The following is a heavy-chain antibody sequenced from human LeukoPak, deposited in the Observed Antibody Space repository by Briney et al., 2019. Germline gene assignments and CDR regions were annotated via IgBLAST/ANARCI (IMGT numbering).Heavy chain of an antibody. CDR2: FDPEGDET. CDR3: ATDPDDGRRYLPLLY. CDR1: GYTLTSLC. V-gene: IGHV1-24*01. Sequence: ASVKVSCKVSGYTLTSLCMHWVRQAPGKGLEWMGGFDPEGDETIYAQKFQGRVTMTEDTSTDTAYMELSSLKSEDTAVYYCATDPDDGRRYLPLLYWGQGTLVTVSS. J-gene: IGHJ4*02. D-gene: IGHD3-22*01.